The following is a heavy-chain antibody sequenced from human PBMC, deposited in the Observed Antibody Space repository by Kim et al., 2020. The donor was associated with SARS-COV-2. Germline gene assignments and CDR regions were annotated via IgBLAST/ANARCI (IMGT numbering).Heavy chain of an antibody. CDR2: INSDGSST. CDR3: ARGLGGYSGNVLGDD. J-gene: IGHJ6*02. D-gene: IGHD5-12*01. CDR1: GFTFSNFW. Sequence: GGSLRLSCAASGFTFSNFWMHWVRQAPGKGLMWVSRINSDGSSTTYADSVKGRFTISRDNAKNTLYLQMNSLRAEDTAVYYCARGLGGYSGNVLGDDWGLGTSVTVCS. V-gene: IGHV3-74*01.